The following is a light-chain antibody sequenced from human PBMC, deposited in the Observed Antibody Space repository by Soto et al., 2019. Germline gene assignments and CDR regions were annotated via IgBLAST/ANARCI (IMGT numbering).Light chain of an antibody. CDR1: QSVSTSY. V-gene: IGKV3-20*01. J-gene: IGKJ2*01. Sequence: EIVMTQSPGTLSLSPGERATLSCRDSQSVSTSYLAWYQQKPGQAPRLLIYAAFNRATGIPDRFSGSGSGTDFTLTISRLEPEDFAVYYCQQFDRVYTFGQGTKLEIK. CDR2: AAF. CDR3: QQFDRVYT.